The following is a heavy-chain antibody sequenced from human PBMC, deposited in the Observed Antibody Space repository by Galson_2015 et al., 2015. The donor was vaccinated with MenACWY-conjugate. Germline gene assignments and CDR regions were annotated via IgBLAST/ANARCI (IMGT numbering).Heavy chain of an antibody. CDR3: AGSYVPGSDRKNYYMDV. V-gene: IGHV3-74*01. Sequence: SLRLSCAASGFTFSRYWMHWVRQAPGKGLVWVSRINSDGSSTGYADSVKGRFTISRDNAKNTLHLQMNSLRAEDTAVYYCAGSYVPGSDRKNYYMDVWGRGTTVTVSS. CDR2: INSDGSST. J-gene: IGHJ6*03. D-gene: IGHD3-16*01. CDR1: GFTFSRYW.